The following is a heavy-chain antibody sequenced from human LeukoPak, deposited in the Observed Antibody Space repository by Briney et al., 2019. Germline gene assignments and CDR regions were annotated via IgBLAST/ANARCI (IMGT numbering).Heavy chain of an antibody. J-gene: IGHJ3*02. CDR3: AREKIHVFDI. CDR1: RYSFTSYK. V-gene: IGHV1-46*01. CDR2: INPSDGDT. Sequence: GASVKVSCKASRYSFTSYKMQWVRQAPGQGLEWMGIINPSDGDTGYAQKFQGRVTMTRDTSTSTVYMELSSLRSEDTAVYYCAREKIHVFDIWGQGTMVTVSS.